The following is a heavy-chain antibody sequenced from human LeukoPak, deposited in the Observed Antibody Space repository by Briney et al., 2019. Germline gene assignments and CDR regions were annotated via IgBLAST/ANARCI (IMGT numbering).Heavy chain of an antibody. V-gene: IGHV1-8*01. CDR3: ARGPYYYDSSGNQIDY. CDR1: GYTFTSYD. Sequence: ASVKVSCKASGYTFTSYDINWVRQAAGQGLEWMGWMNPNSGNTGYAQKFQGRVTMTRNTSISTAYVELSSLRSEDTAVYYCARGPYYYDSSGNQIDYWGQGTLVTVSS. D-gene: IGHD3-22*01. CDR2: MNPNSGNT. J-gene: IGHJ4*02.